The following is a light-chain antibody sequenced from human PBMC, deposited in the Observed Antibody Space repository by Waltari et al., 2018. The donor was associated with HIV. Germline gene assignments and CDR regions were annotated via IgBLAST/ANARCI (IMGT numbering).Light chain of an antibody. Sequence: QSALTQPHSVSGSPGQSVPISCTGTSSDVGGYNYVSWYQQHQGKAPKLMIYDVNKRPSGVPDRFSGSKSGNTASLTISGLQAEDEADYYCYSYAGSYTHWVFGGGTKLTVL. V-gene: IGLV2-11*01. CDR2: DVN. CDR3: YSYAGSYTHWV. J-gene: IGLJ3*02. CDR1: SSDVGGYNY.